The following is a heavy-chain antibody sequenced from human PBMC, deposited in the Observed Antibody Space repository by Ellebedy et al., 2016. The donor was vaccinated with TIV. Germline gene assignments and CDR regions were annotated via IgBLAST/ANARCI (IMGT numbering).Heavy chain of an antibody. Sequence: ASVKVSCKASGYTFTSYGISWVRQAPGQGLEWMGWISAYNGNTNYAQKLQGRVTMTTDTSTSSAYMELRSLRSDDTAVYYCARVLYGDYNREGMDVWGQGTTVTVSS. CDR3: ARVLYGDYNREGMDV. V-gene: IGHV1-18*01. J-gene: IGHJ6*02. CDR2: ISAYNGNT. CDR1: GYTFTSYG. D-gene: IGHD4-17*01.